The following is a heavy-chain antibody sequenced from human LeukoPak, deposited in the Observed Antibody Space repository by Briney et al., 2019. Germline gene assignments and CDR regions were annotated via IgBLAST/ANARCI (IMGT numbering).Heavy chain of an antibody. D-gene: IGHD5-18*01. CDR3: ARDIADTGAIDAFDL. V-gene: IGHV3-21*01. J-gene: IGHJ3*01. CDR1: GFTFSFSS. Sequence: PGGSLRLSCVASGFTFSFSSMNRVRPARGEGVEWVSFINSISTYIYYADSLRGRFTITRDNADNSLYLQMNSLRAEDTAVYYCARDIADTGAIDAFDLWGQGTMVTVSS. CDR2: INSISTYI.